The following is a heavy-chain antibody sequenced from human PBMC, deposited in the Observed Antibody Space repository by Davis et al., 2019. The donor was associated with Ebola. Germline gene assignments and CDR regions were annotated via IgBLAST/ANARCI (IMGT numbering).Heavy chain of an antibody. D-gene: IGHD3-10*01. Sequence: GESLKISCAASGFTFSSYVMSWVRQAPGKGLEWVSAISGSGGSTYYADSVKGRFTISRDNSKNTLYLQMNSLRVEDTAVYYCAKEGPGADYWGQGTLVTVSS. CDR2: ISGSGGST. CDR3: AKEGPGADY. V-gene: IGHV3-23*01. CDR1: GFTFSSYV. J-gene: IGHJ4*02.